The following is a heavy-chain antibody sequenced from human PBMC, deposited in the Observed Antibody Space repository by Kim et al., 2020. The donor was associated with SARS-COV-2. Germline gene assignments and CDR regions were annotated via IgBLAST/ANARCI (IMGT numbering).Heavy chain of an antibody. D-gene: IGHD2-15*01. V-gene: IGHV3-30*02. Sequence: DTGKGRFTISRDNSKNTLYLQMNSLGVEDTAVYYCAKRKDGANYYFDYWGQGTLVTVSS. J-gene: IGHJ4*02. CDR3: AKRKDGANYYFDY.